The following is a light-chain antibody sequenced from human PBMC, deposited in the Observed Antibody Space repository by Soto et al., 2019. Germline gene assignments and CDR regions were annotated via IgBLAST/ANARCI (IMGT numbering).Light chain of an antibody. CDR1: SSDVAAYIF. V-gene: IGLV2-8*01. Sequence: QSALTQPPSASGSPGQSVTISCTGTSSDVAAYIFVSWYQQHPGKAPKLMVYDVNRRPPGAPDRFFGSKSGNTASLTVSGLQAEDEADYYCVSFAGGTYVFGTGTKLTVL. CDR3: VSFAGGTYV. J-gene: IGLJ1*01. CDR2: DVN.